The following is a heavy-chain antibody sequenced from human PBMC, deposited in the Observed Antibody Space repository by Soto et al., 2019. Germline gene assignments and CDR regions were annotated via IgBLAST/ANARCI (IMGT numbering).Heavy chain of an antibody. V-gene: IGHV3-30*18. CDR2: ISYDGSNK. D-gene: IGHD6-19*01. CDR1: GFTFSSYG. J-gene: IGHJ3*01. Sequence: QVQLVESGGGVVQPGRSLRLSCAASGFTFSSYGMHWVRQAPGKGLGWVVVISYDGSNKYYADSVKGRFTISRDNSENTLYLQMTSLRAEDTAVYYCAKGTSAVSGTFPRHWGQGTMVTVAS. CDR3: AKGTSAVSGTFPRH.